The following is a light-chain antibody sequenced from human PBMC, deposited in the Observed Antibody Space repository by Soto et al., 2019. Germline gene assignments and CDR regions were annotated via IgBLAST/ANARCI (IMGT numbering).Light chain of an antibody. J-gene: IGKJ1*01. CDR1: QSVSSSY. Sequence: EIVLKQSPGTLSLSPGERATLSCRASQSVSSSYLAWYQQKPGQAPRLLIYGASSRATGIPDRFSGSGSGKDFDLTISRLVPEDFAVYYCHQYGSSPPTFGQGTKVEIK. V-gene: IGKV3-20*01. CDR3: HQYGSSPPT. CDR2: GAS.